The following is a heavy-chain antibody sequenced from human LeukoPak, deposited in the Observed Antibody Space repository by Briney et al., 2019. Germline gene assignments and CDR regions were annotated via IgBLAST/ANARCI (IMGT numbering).Heavy chain of an antibody. CDR2: INAGNGNT. CDR1: GYTFTSYA. D-gene: IGHD6-13*01. J-gene: IGHJ4*02. CDR3: ARDHEVQQQLANYFDY. Sequence: ASVKVSCKASGYTFTSYAMHWVRQAPGQRLEWMGWINAGNGNTKYSQKFQGRVTITRDTSTSTVYMELSNLIFEDTAVYYCARDHEVQQQLANYFDYWGQGTLVTVSS. V-gene: IGHV1-3*01.